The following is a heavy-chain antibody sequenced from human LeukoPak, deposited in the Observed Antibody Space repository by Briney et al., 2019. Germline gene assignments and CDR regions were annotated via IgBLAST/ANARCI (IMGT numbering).Heavy chain of an antibody. J-gene: IGHJ4*02. CDR3: AKDGPEPPGIAAAGGFDY. V-gene: IGHV3-21*01. CDR1: GFTFSSYT. D-gene: IGHD6-13*01. CDR2: ISSNSRHI. Sequence: GGSLRLSCAASGFTFSSYTMNWVRQAPGKGLEWVSSISSNSRHIYYVDSVKGRFTISRDNAKNSLLLQMNSLRGEDTAVYYCAKDGPEPPGIAAAGGFDYWGQGTLVTVSS.